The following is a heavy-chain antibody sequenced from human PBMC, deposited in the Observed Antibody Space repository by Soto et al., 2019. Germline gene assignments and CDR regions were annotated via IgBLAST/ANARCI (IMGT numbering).Heavy chain of an antibody. CDR2: ISGSGGST. CDR3: AKVSEFIVVVVAAQADSFDY. Sequence: WGSLRLSCAASGFTFSSYAMSWVRQAPGKGLEWVSAISGSGGSTYYADSVKGRFTISRDNSKDTLYLQMNSLRAEDTAVYYCAKVSEFIVVVVAAQADSFDYWGQGTLVTVSS. V-gene: IGHV3-23*01. CDR1: GFTFSSYA. J-gene: IGHJ4*02. D-gene: IGHD2-15*01.